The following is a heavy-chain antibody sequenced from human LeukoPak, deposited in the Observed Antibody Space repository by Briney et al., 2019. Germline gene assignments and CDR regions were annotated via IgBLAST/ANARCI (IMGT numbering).Heavy chain of an antibody. V-gene: IGHV3-48*03. D-gene: IGHD3-9*01. J-gene: IGHJ4*02. CDR1: GFTFSSYE. CDR2: ISSSGSTI. Sequence: GGSLRLSCAASGFTFSSYEMNWVRQAPGKGLEWVSYISSSGSTIYYADSVKGQFTISRDNAKNSLYLQMNSLRAEDTAVYYCARDLNHYDILTGYWRSFDYWGQGTLVTVSS. CDR3: ARDLNHYDILTGYWRSFDY.